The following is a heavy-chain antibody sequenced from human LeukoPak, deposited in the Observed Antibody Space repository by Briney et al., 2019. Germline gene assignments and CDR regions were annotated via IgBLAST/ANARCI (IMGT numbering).Heavy chain of an antibody. CDR1: GGSISSSNW. V-gene: IGHV4-4*02. D-gene: IGHD6-19*01. Sequence: SETLSLTCAVSGGSISSSNWWSWVRQPPGKGLEWIGEIYHSGSTNYNPSLKSRVTISVDRSKNQFSLKLSSVTAADTAVYYCARDLGVAGTSDYWGQGTLVTVFS. CDR3: ARDLGVAGTSDY. CDR2: IYHSGST. J-gene: IGHJ4*02.